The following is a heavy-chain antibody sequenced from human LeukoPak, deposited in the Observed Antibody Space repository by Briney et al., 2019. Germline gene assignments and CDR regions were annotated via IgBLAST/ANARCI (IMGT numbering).Heavy chain of an antibody. CDR3: ATGFWGYCSRNSCPLDN. Sequence: GGSLRLSCAASGFTFSSYSMNWVRQAPGKGVGWISYIISTGSTIYYADSVKGRFTISRDNANNSVSLQMSSLRAEDTAVYYCATGFWGYCSRNSCPLDNWGQGTLVTVAS. CDR1: GFTFSSYS. J-gene: IGHJ4*02. CDR2: IISTGSTI. V-gene: IGHV3-48*01. D-gene: IGHD2-2*01.